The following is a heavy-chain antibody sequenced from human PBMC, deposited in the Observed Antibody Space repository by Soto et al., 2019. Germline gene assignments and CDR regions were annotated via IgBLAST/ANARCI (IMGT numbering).Heavy chain of an antibody. CDR2: IYYSGST. CDR3: VRARGYGDYGWFDP. CDR1: GSSISSRGYY. V-gene: IGHV4-31*03. Sequence: PSETLSLTCSVSGSSISSRGYYWSCIRQHPGKGLEWIGYIYYSGSTYYNPSLKSRVTISVDTSKNQLSLKLSSVTVADTAVYYCVRARGYGDYGWFDPCGQGTLVTSPQ. J-gene: IGHJ5*02. D-gene: IGHD4-17*01.